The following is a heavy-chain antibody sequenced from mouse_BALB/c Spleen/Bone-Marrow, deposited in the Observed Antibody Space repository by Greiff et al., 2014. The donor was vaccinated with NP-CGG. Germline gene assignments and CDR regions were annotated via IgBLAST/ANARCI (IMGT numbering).Heavy chain of an antibody. J-gene: IGHJ3*01. D-gene: IGHD2-3*01. V-gene: IGHV4-1*02. CDR2: INPDSSTI. CDR1: GFDFRRYW. Sequence: VQLQQSGGGLVQPGGSLKLSCAASGFDFRRYWMSWVRQAPGKGLEWIGEINPDSSTINYTPSLKDKFFISRDNAKNTLYLQMSKVRSEDTALYYCARNGYYGWSANWGQGTLVTVSA. CDR3: ARNGYYGWSAN.